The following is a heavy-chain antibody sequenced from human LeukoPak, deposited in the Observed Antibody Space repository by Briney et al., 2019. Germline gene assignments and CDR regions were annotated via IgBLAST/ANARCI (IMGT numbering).Heavy chain of an antibody. V-gene: IGHV3-30*18. CDR3: AKDHSLGYFDY. J-gene: IGHJ4*02. D-gene: IGHD2-15*01. CDR2: ISYDGSNK. Sequence: GGSLRLSCAASGFTFSSYGMHWFRQAPGKGLEWVAVISYDGSNKYYADSVKGRFTISRDNSKNTLYLQMNSLRAEDTAVYYCAKDHSLGYFDYWGQGTLVTVSS. CDR1: GFTFSSYG.